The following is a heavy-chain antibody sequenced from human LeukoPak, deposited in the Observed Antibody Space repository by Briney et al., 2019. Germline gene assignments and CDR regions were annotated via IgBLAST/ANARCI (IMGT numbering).Heavy chain of an antibody. Sequence: GSLRLSCAASGFTFSDYYWSWIRQPAGKGLEWIGRIYTSGSTNYNPSLKSRVTISVDTSKNQFSLKLSSVTAADTAVYYCAREAGSGSYYIGYWGQGTLVTVSS. CDR1: GFTFSDYY. J-gene: IGHJ4*02. V-gene: IGHV4-4*07. D-gene: IGHD3-10*01. CDR3: AREAGSGSYYIGY. CDR2: IYTSGST.